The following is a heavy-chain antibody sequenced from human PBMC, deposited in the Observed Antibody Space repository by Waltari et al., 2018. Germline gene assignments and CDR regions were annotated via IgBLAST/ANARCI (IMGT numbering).Heavy chain of an antibody. V-gene: IGHV1-2*02. CDR2: IDCNTGDR. J-gene: IGHJ4*01. CDR3: AREDILATKVVDD. CDR1: GYTFTAYY. D-gene: IGHD5-12*01. Sequence: QVQLVQSGAEVKKPGASVKVSCKTSGYTFTAYYMHWVRQAPGQGLEWMGCIDCNTGDRDYARKFRGRVTMTRQASLTTVYMDMNRLTSDHPAVYYCAREDILATKVVDDWGHGTLVTVSS.